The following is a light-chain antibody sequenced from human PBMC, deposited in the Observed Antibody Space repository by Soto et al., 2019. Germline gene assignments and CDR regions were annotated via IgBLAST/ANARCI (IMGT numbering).Light chain of an antibody. CDR2: GAS. J-gene: IGKJ1*01. V-gene: IGKV3-15*01. Sequence: EIVMTQSPATLSVSPGERGTLYCRASQSVSNNLAWYQKKLGQAPRLLIYGASTRATGIPARYSGSGSWTEFTLTISSLQSEDFAVYYCQQYNNWWTFGQGTRVEIK. CDR1: QSVSNN. CDR3: QQYNNWWT.